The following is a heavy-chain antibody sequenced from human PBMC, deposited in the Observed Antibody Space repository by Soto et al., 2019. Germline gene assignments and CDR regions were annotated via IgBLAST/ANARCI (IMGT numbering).Heavy chain of an antibody. V-gene: IGHV3-33*01. Sequence: GGSLRLSCATSGFTFSSYGMHWVRQAPGKGLEWVAVIWYDGSRKFYGDSVKGRFTISRDNSNLYLQMNSLRADDTAVYYCARDQLDRSKPRETRWFDYWGQGTLVTVYS. CDR3: ARDQLDRSKPRETRWFDY. J-gene: IGHJ4*02. CDR2: IWYDGSRK. D-gene: IGHD2-15*01. CDR1: GFTFSSYG.